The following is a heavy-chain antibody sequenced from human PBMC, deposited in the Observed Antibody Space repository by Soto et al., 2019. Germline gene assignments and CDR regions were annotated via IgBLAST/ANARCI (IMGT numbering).Heavy chain of an antibody. V-gene: IGHV3-15*01. Sequence: GGSLRLSCAASGFTFSNAWMSWVRQAPGKGLEWVGRIKSKTDGGTTDYAAPVKGRFTISRDDSKNTLYLQMNSLKTEDTAVYYCTTGKLRYFDWLPHFDYWGQGTLVTVSS. CDR2: IKSKTDGGTT. CDR3: TTGKLRYFDWLPHFDY. CDR1: GFTFSNAW. J-gene: IGHJ4*02. D-gene: IGHD3-9*01.